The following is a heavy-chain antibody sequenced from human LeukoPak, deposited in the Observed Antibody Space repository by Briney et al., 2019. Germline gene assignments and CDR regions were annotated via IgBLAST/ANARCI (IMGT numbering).Heavy chain of an antibody. D-gene: IGHD2-15*01. J-gene: IGHJ3*02. CDR1: GYSISSGYY. V-gene: IGHV4-38-2*01. CDR2: IYHSGST. CDR3: ARHLWWEPSGIGAFDI. Sequence: KPSETLSLTCAVSGYSISSGYYWGWIRQPPGTGLEWIGSIYHSGSTYYNPSLKSRVTISVDTSKNQFSLKLSSVTAADTAVYYCARHLWWEPSGIGAFDIWGQGTMVTVSS.